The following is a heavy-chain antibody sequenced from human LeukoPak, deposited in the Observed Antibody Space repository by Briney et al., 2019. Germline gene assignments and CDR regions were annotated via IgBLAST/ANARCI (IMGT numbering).Heavy chain of an antibody. D-gene: IGHD5-12*01. V-gene: IGHV3-30*18. Sequence: GGSLRLSCAASGFTFSSYGMHWVRQAPGKGLEWVAVISYDGSNKYYADSVKGRFTISRDNSKSTLYLQMNSLRAEDTAVYYCAKDLMDIVATTHPGPIDYWGQGTLVTVSS. CDR2: ISYDGSNK. J-gene: IGHJ4*02. CDR3: AKDLMDIVATTHPGPIDY. CDR1: GFTFSSYG.